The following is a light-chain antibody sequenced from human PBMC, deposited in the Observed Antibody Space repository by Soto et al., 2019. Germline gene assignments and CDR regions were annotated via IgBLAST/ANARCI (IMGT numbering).Light chain of an antibody. CDR3: CSYAGSGTYV. CDR1: SNDVGSYNL. CDR2: EVS. V-gene: IGLV2-23*02. Sequence: QSVLTQPASVSGSREQSITISCTGTSNDVGSYNLVSWYQQHPGKAPKLMIYEVSKRPSGVSNRFSGSKSGNTASLTISGLQSEDEADYYCCSYAGSGTYVFGTGTKVTVL. J-gene: IGLJ1*01.